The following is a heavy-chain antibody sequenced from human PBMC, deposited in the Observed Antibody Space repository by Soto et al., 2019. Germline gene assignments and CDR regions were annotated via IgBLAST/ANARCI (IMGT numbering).Heavy chain of an antibody. J-gene: IGHJ4*02. Sequence: EVQLVESGGDLVQPGGPLRLSCAASGWTFSASWMHWVRQAPGKGLVWVSRITGDGTNTTYADSVKGRFTVSRDNARNTLYLQMNSLRVEDTGIYYCATDWYGSTDYWGQGTPVTVSS. D-gene: IGHD6-13*01. CDR3: ATDWYGSTDY. CDR1: GWTFSASW. V-gene: IGHV3-74*03. CDR2: ITGDGTNT.